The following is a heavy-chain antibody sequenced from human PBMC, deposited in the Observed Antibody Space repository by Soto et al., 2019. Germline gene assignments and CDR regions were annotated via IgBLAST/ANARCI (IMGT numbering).Heavy chain of an antibody. J-gene: IGHJ4*02. Sequence: GGSLRLSCAASGFTFDDYAMHWVRQAPGKGLEWVSGISWNSGSIGYADSVKGRFTISRDNAKNSLYLQMNSLRAEDTALYYCAKGFWSLFSAFDYWGQGTLVTV. V-gene: IGHV3-9*01. CDR1: GFTFDDYA. D-gene: IGHD3-3*01. CDR2: ISWNSGSI. CDR3: AKGFWSLFSAFDY.